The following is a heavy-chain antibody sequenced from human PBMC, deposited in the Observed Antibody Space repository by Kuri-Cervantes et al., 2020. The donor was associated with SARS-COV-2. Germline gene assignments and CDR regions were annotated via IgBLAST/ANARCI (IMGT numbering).Heavy chain of an antibody. CDR3: ARVIAARPSPNDAFDI. CDR2: ISSSSSTI. D-gene: IGHD6-6*01. J-gene: IGHJ3*02. V-gene: IGHV3-48*01. CDR1: GFTFSSYG. Sequence: GESLKISCAASGFTFSSYGMHWVRQAPGKGLEWVSYISSSSSTIYYADSVKGRFTISRDNAKNSLYLQMNSLRAEDTAVYYCARVIAARPSPNDAFDIWGQGTMVTVSS.